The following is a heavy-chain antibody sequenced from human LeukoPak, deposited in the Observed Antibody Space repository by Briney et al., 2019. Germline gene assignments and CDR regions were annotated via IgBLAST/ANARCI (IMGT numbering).Heavy chain of an antibody. D-gene: IGHD5-24*01. J-gene: IGHJ4*02. Sequence: SETLSLTCTVSGYSISSGYYWGWIRQPPGKGLEWIGSIYHSGSTYYNPSLKSRVTISVDTSKNQFSLKLSSVTAADTAVYYCATEGSRDGYNFDYWGQGTLVTVSS. CDR3: ATEGSRDGYNFDY. CDR2: IYHSGST. CDR1: GYSISSGYY. V-gene: IGHV4-38-2*02.